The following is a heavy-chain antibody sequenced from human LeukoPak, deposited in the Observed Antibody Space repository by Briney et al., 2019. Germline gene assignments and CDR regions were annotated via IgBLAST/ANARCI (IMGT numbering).Heavy chain of an antibody. J-gene: IGHJ4*02. CDR3: ARGAAAGFVDY. CDR1: GYTFTGYY. V-gene: IGHV1-2*02. Sequence: ASVKVSCKASGYTFTGYYMHWVRQAPGQGLEWMGWINPNSGGTNYAQKLQGRVTMTTDTSTSIAYMELRSLKSNDTAVYYCARGAAAGFVDYWGQGTLVTVSS. D-gene: IGHD6-13*01. CDR2: INPNSGGT.